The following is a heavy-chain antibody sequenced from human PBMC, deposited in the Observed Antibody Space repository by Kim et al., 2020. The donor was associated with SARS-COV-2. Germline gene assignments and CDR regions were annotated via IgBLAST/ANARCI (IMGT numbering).Heavy chain of an antibody. J-gene: IGHJ4*02. CDR2: ISYDGSNK. CDR1: GFTFSSYG. CDR3: AKSGDDFWSGYPIDY. Sequence: GGSLGLSCAASGFTFSSYGMHWVRQAPGKGLEWVAVISYDGSNKYYVDSVKGRFTISRDNSKNTLYLQMNSLRAEDTAVYYCAKSGDDFWSGYPIDYWGQGTLVTVSS. V-gene: IGHV3-30*18. D-gene: IGHD3-3*01.